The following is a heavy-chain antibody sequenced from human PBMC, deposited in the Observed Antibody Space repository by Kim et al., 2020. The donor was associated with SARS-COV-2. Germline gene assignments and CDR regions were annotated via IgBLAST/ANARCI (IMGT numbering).Heavy chain of an antibody. D-gene: IGHD6-13*01. CDR3: ARASSRISWQEYFQH. Sequence: GGSLRLSCAASGFTFSSYAMHWVRQAPGKGLEWVALISYDGSDKYYADSVKGRFTISRDNSRNTLYLQMNSLRADDSAVYYCARASSRISWQEYFQHWGQGTLVTVS. CDR1: GFTFSSYA. CDR2: ISYDGSDK. V-gene: IGHV3-30*04. J-gene: IGHJ1*01.